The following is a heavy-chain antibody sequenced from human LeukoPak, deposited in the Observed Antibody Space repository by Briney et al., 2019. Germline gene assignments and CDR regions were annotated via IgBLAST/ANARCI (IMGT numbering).Heavy chain of an antibody. J-gene: IGHJ3*02. V-gene: IGHV5-51*01. D-gene: IGHD3-10*02. Sequence: GESLKISCKGSGYSFTSYWIGWVRQMPGKGLEWMGIIYPGDSDTRYSPSFQGQVTISADKSISTAYLQWSSLKASDTAMYYCARIRISPYYYVGAFDIWGQGTMVTVSP. CDR1: GYSFTSYW. CDR3: ARIRISPYYYVGAFDI. CDR2: IYPGDSDT.